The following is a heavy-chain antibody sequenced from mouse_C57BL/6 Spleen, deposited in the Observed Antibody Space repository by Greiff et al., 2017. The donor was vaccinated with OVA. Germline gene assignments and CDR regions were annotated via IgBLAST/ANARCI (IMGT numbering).Heavy chain of an antibody. CDR1: GYTFTDHT. Sequence: LVESDAELVKPGASVKISCKVSGYTFTDHTIHWMKQRPEQGLEWIGYIYPRDGSTKYNEKFKGKATLTADKSSRTAYMQLNSLTSEDSAVYFCARAERSRDYYGSSPFAYWGQGTLVTVSA. CDR3: ARAERSRDYYGSSPFAY. D-gene: IGHD1-1*01. J-gene: IGHJ3*01. V-gene: IGHV1-78*01. CDR2: IYPRDGST.